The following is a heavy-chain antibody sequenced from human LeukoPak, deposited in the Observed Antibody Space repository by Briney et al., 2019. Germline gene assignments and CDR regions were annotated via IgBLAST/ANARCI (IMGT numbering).Heavy chain of an antibody. V-gene: IGHV4-59*08. CDR3: ARHLDWKGITFDS. D-gene: IGHD3/OR15-3a*01. CDR1: NASMTDYF. Sequence: SETLSLTCTVSNASMTDYFWSWIRQPPGKGLEWMGYIYSSGSTKYNPSLNSRVSMSVDTSKSHFSLRLRSVTAADTAVYYCARHLDWKGITFDSWGQGLLVTVSS. CDR2: IYSSGST. J-gene: IGHJ4*02.